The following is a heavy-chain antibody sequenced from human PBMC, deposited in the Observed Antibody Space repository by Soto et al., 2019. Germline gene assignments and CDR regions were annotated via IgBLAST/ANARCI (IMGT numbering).Heavy chain of an antibody. D-gene: IGHD5-18*01. CDR3: ASGDVDTAMVDAFDI. V-gene: IGHV1-69*12. CDR2: IIPIFGTA. Sequence: QVQLVQSGAEVKKPGSSVKVSCKASGGTFSSYAISWVRQAPGQGLEWMGGIIPIFGTANYAQKFQGRVTITADEATSTDYMELSSLRSEDTSVHYCASGDVDTAMVDAFDIWGQGTMVTVSS. J-gene: IGHJ3*02. CDR1: GGTFSSYA.